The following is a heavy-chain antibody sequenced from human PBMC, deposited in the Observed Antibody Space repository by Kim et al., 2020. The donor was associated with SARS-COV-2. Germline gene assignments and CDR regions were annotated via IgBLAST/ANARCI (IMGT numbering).Heavy chain of an antibody. CDR3: TTSPPPFCGGDCPAYYYYYMGV. J-gene: IGHJ6*03. V-gene: IGHV3-15*01. Sequence: GGSLRLSCAASGFTFSNAWMSWVRQAPGKGLEWVGRIKSKTDGGTTDYAAPVKGRFTISRDDSKNTLYLQMNSLKTEDTAVYYCTTSPPPFCGGDCPAYYYYYMGVWGKGTTVTVSS. D-gene: IGHD2-21*01. CDR1: GFTFSNAW. CDR2: IKSKTDGGTT.